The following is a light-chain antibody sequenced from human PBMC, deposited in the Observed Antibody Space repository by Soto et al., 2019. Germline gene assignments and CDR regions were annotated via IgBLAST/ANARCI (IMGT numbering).Light chain of an antibody. CDR2: EVS. Sequence: QSALTQPASVSGSPGQSITISRTGTSSDVGSYNLVSWYQQHPGKAHKLMIYEVSKRPSGVSNRFSGSKSGNTASLTISGLQAEDEADYYCCSYAGSSTFFGTGTKVTVL. J-gene: IGLJ1*01. CDR3: CSYAGSSTF. V-gene: IGLV2-23*02. CDR1: SSDVGSYNL.